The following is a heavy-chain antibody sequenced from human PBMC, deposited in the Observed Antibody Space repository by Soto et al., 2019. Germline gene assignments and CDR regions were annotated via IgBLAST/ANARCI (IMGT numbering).Heavy chain of an antibody. CDR1: GASISSGNYY. V-gene: IGHV4-30-4*01. J-gene: IGHJ6*02. Sequence: SETLSLTCTVSGASISSGNYYWSWIRQAPDKGLEWIGHIYNGGNIYTSPSLRSRITISLDTSNNQFSLEVNSVSVTDTAVYYCARHRAGYYYYYGMDVWGQGTTVTVSS. CDR2: IYNGGNI. D-gene: IGHD3-10*01. CDR3: ARHRAGYYYYYGMDV.